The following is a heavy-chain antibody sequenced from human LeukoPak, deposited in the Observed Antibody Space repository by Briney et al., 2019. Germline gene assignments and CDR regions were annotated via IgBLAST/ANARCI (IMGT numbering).Heavy chain of an antibody. CDR1: GYTFTGYY. Sequence: GASVKVSCKASGYTFTGYYMHWVRQAPGQGLEWMGRINPNSGGTNYAQKFQGRVTMTRDTSISTAYMELSRLRSDDTAVYYCVRDQIRAYYYGMDVWGQGTTVTVSS. CDR2: INPNSGGT. D-gene: IGHD3-10*01. V-gene: IGHV1-2*06. CDR3: VRDQIRAYYYGMDV. J-gene: IGHJ6*02.